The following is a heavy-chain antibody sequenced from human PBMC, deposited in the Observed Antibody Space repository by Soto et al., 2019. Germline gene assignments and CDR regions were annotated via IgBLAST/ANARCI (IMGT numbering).Heavy chain of an antibody. Sequence: SVKVSCTASRGTFSSYAISWVRQAPGQGLEWMGGIIPIFGTANYAQKFQGRVTITADESTSTAYMELSSLRSEDTAVYYCARAARRNVVLIQFDIWGQGTQVTVSS. CDR3: ARAARRNVVLIQFDI. CDR1: RGTFSSYA. D-gene: IGHD1-1*01. CDR2: IIPIFGTA. J-gene: IGHJ4*01. V-gene: IGHV1-69*13.